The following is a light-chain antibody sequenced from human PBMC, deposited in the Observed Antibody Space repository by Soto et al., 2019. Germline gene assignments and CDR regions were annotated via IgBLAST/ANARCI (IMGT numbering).Light chain of an antibody. CDR2: DAS. CDR1: QTITRW. J-gene: IGKJ1*01. V-gene: IGKV1-5*01. Sequence: DLQRTQTPSTRSASLGDIVTVSRRASQTITRWMAWYQQKPGKAPKLLIYDASTLESGVPSRFSGSRYGTEFTLTIGSLQPDDFATYYCEQYNSYAGTFGQGTKVDIK. CDR3: EQYNSYAGT.